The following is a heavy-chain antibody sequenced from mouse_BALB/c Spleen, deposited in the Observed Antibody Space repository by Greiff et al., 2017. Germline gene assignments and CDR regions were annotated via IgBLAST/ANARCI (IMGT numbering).Heavy chain of an antibody. CDR3: ARDYYGSSYYAMDY. V-gene: IGHV14-3*02. Sequence: EVHLVESGAELVKPGASVKLSCTASGFNIKDTYMHWVKQRPEQGLEWIGRIDPANGNTKYDPKFQGKATITADTSSNTAYLQLSSLTSEDTAVYYCARDYYGSSYYAMDYWGQGTSVTVSS. CDR2: IDPANGNT. D-gene: IGHD1-1*01. CDR1: GFNIKDTY. J-gene: IGHJ4*01.